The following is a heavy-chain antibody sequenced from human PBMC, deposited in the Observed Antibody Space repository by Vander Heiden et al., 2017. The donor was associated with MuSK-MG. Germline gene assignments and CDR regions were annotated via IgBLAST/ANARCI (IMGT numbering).Heavy chain of an antibody. Sequence: EVQLVESGGGLVQPGGSMGLSCAAPGFTFSRCDMHWVRQATEKGLEWVSAIGTAGNTYYPGSVKGRFTISRENAKNSLYLQMNSLRAGDTAVYYCARGAMGAFDIWGQGTMVTVSS. CDR3: ARGAMGAFDI. J-gene: IGHJ3*02. CDR2: IGTAGNT. CDR1: GFTFSRCD. D-gene: IGHD1-26*01. V-gene: IGHV3-13*01.